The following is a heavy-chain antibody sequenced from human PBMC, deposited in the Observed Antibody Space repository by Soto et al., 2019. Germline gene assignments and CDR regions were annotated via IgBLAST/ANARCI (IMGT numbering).Heavy chain of an antibody. CDR1: GGSISSSRYY. CDR2: IYYSGST. V-gene: IGHV4-39*01. D-gene: IGHD6-13*01. J-gene: IGHJ6*02. Sequence: SATLSLTCTVSGGSISSSRYYWGWIRQPPGKGLEWIGSIYYSGSTYYNPSLKSRVTISVDTSKNQFSLKLSSVTAADTAVYYCARLTGSSWHYYGMDVWGQGTTVTVSS. CDR3: ARLTGSSWHYYGMDV.